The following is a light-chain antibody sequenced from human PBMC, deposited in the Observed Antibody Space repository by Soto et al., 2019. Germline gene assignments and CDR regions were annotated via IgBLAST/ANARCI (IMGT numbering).Light chain of an antibody. V-gene: IGLV1-51*02. CDR1: SSNIGKNF. CDR2: ENN. Sequence: QSVLTPPPSVSAAPGQKVAISCSGSSSNIGKNFVSWYQHLPGTAPKLLIYENNKRPSGIPDRFSGSKSGTSATLGITGLQTGDEADYYCGTWDNSLNSWVFGGGTKLTVL. CDR3: GTWDNSLNSWV. J-gene: IGLJ3*02.